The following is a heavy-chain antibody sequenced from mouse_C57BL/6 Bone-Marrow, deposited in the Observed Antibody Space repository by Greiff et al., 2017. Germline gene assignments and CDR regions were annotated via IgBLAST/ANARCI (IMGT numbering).Heavy chain of an antibody. CDR2: IDPNSGGT. V-gene: IGHV1-72*01. Sequence: VQLQQPGAELVKPGASVKLSCTASGYTFTSYWMHWVKQRPGRGLEWIGRIDPNSGGTKSNEKFQSKATLADDKPSSTAYMQLSSLTSEDSAVDYCARGAYYSNDVGFAYWGRGTLVTVSA. J-gene: IGHJ3*01. CDR1: GYTFTSYW. D-gene: IGHD2-5*01. CDR3: ARGAYYSNDVGFAY.